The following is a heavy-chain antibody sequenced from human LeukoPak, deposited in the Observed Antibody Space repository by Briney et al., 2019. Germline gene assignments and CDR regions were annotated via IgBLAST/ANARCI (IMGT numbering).Heavy chain of an antibody. Sequence: GGSLRLSCATSGFTFRNYAMHWVRQSQGKGLEWVAFIRSNGVADYHSDSVKGRLTIYRDNSKNTLYLQMNSLRPKDKAVYYCALRPRFSVDSVLDYWGQGTLVTVSS. J-gene: IGHJ4*02. CDR1: GFTFRNYA. CDR2: IRSNGVAD. V-gene: IGHV3-30*02. D-gene: IGHD2-2*01. CDR3: ALRPRFSVDSVLDY.